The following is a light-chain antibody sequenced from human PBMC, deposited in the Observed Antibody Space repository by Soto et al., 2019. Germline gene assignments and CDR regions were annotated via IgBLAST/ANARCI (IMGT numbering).Light chain of an antibody. V-gene: IGKV3-20*01. CDR3: QQYGSSGT. J-gene: IGKJ1*01. CDR1: QSISISY. Sequence: EIVLTQSPGTLSLSPGERATLSCRASQSISISYIAWYQQKPGQAPRLLIYGASNRATGIPDRFSGSGSGTDFTLTISRLEPEDFAVYYCQQYGSSGTFGQGTKVDIK. CDR2: GAS.